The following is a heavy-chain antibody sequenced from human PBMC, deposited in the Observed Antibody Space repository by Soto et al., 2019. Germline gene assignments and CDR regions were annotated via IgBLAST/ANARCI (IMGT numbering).Heavy chain of an antibody. CDR1: GFTFSNAW. J-gene: IGHJ4*02. D-gene: IGHD2-2*01. CDR2: IKSKTDGGTP. V-gene: IGHV3-15*01. CDR3: TTEFELSSTSPYYFDY. Sequence: GGSLRLSCAASGFTFSNAWMSWVRQAPGKGLEWVGRIKSKTDGGTPDYAAPVKGRFTISRDDSKNTLDLQMNSLKTEDTAVYYCTTEFELSSTSPYYFDYWGQGTLVTVSS.